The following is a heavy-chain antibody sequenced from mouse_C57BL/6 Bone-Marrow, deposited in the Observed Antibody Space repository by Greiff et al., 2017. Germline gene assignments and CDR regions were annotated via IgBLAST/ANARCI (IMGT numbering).Heavy chain of an antibody. CDR3: AEGNDYSKGPSWFAY. J-gene: IGHJ3*01. CDR1: GFSLSTFGMG. D-gene: IGHD2-5*01. V-gene: IGHV8-8*01. CDR2: IWWGDDT. Sequence: QVTLKVSGPGILQPSQTLSLTCSFSGFSLSTFGMGVGWIRQPSGKGLKWLAHIWWGDDTYYHPALKSRLTISKDTSKNQVFLKIANVDTADTATYYCAEGNDYSKGPSWFAYWGQGTLVTVSA.